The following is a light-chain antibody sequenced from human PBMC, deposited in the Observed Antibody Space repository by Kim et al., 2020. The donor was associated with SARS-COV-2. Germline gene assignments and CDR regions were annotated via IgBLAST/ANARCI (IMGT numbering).Light chain of an antibody. CDR3: QQTYSTPLYS. CDR2: AAS. Sequence: DIQMTQSPSSLSASVGDRVTITCRASQSISSYLNWYQQKPGKAPKLLIYAASSLQSGVPSRFSGSGSGTDFTLTISSLQPEDFATYYCQQTYSTPLYSFGQGTNLDI. CDR1: QSISSY. J-gene: IGKJ2*03. V-gene: IGKV1-39*01.